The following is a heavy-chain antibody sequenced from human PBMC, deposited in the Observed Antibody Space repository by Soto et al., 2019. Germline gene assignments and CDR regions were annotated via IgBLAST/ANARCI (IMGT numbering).Heavy chain of an antibody. D-gene: IGHD3-16*01. J-gene: IGHJ5*02. Sequence: SETLSLTCTVSGGSISSGGYYWSWIRQHPGKGLEWIGYIYYSGSTYYNPSLKSRVTISVDTSKNQFSLKLSSVTAADTAVYYCERDSSKRGGVMGWFDTWGQGTLVTVSS. CDR3: ERDSSKRGGVMGWFDT. CDR2: IYYSGST. V-gene: IGHV4-31*03. CDR1: GGSISSGGYY.